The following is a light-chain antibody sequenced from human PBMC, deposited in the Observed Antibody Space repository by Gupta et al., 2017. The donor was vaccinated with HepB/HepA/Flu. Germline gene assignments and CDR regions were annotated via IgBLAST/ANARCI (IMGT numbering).Light chain of an antibody. J-gene: IGLJ2*01. V-gene: IGLV2-23*02. Sequence: QSALTQPASVSGSPGQSITFSCTGTSADIGTYDLVSWYQQHPGKAPKLMIYEVNKRRSGVSDRFSGSNSANTASLTITGLQAEDEADYYCSSYTGSDTFVVFGGGTRLTVL. CDR1: SADIGTYDL. CDR2: EVN. CDR3: SSYTGSDTFVV.